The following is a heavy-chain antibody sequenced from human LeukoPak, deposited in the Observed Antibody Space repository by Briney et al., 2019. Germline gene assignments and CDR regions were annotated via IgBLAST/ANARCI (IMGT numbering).Heavy chain of an antibody. Sequence: PGGSLRLSCVASGFTFSTYWMSWVRQAPGRWLEWVANLKQDGSVKNYVDSVKGRFTISRDNAKNSLYLQMTNLRAEDTAVYYCATSADSPGNSWGQGTLITVSS. CDR1: GFTFSTYW. CDR2: LKQDGSVK. D-gene: IGHD4-23*01. CDR3: ATSADSPGNS. J-gene: IGHJ4*02. V-gene: IGHV3-7*01.